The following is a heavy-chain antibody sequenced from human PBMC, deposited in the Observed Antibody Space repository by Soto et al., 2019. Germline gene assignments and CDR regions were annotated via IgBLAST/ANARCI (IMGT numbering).Heavy chain of an antibody. CDR3: AKFFVAGKRGYFDS. Sequence: GGSLRLSCSSSGFIFSSYAMSWVRHSPGKGLEWVSAISASGDNAYYADSVKGRFTISRDRSKSLYLQMKSLRAEDTAIYYCAKFFVAGKRGYFDSWGQGTLVTGSS. CDR2: ISASGDNA. D-gene: IGHD6-19*01. J-gene: IGHJ4*02. V-gene: IGHV3-23*01. CDR1: GFIFSSYA.